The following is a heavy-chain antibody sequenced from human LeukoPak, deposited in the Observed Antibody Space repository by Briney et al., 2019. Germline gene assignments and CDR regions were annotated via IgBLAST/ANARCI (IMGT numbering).Heavy chain of an antibody. Sequence: SQTLSLTCTVSGGSISSRDYYWSWIRQPPGKGLEWMGYIYFSGNTYFNPSLKSRLTMSVDTSKNQFSLKLYSVTAADTAVYYCARAQNDIGPVGNYFDYWGQGTLVTVSS. V-gene: IGHV4-30-4*01. J-gene: IGHJ4*02. D-gene: IGHD1-26*01. CDR2: IYFSGNT. CDR1: GGSISSRDYY. CDR3: ARAQNDIGPVGNYFDY.